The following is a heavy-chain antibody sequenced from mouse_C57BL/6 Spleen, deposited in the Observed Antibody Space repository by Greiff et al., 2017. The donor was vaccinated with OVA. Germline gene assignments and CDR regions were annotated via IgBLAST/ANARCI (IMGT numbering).Heavy chain of an antibody. J-gene: IGHJ2*01. D-gene: IGHD1-1*01. V-gene: IGHV1-15*01. Sequence: QVQLKESGAELVRPGASVTLSCKASGYTFTDYEMHWVKQTPVHGLEWIGAIDPETGGTAYNQKFKGKAILTADKSSSTAYMELRSLTSEDSAVYYCTREKDYGSSYVGNFDYWGQGTTLTVSS. CDR3: TREKDYGSSYVGNFDY. CDR1: GYTFTDYE. CDR2: IDPETGGT.